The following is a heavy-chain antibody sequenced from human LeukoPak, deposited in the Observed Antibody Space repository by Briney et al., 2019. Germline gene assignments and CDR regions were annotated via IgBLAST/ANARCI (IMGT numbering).Heavy chain of an antibody. V-gene: IGHV1-18*01. Sequence: ASVKVSCKASGYTFTDYGFSWVRQAPGQGLEWMGWISAYNAKTNYAQRPQGRVTMTTDTSTTTAYMELRSLRSDDTAVYYCARDEGGSGWRFDYWGQGTLVTVSS. J-gene: IGHJ4*02. CDR1: GYTFTDYG. CDR3: ARDEGGSGWRFDY. D-gene: IGHD6-19*01. CDR2: ISAYNAKT.